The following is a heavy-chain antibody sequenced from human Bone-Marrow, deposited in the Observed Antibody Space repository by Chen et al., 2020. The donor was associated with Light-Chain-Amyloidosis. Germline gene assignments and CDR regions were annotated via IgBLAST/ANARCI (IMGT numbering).Heavy chain of an antibody. CDR3: SLFLFGDHPMTHRAFDV. J-gene: IGHJ3*01. CDR1: GFIFSNYE. CDR2: ISIRGITI. V-gene: IGHV3-48*03. D-gene: IGHD4-17*01. Sequence: EGKGEEDGGGGGKPGGSLRLSCVGSGFIFSNYEMNWVRQAPGKGLEWISYISIRGITIASASSVTFLFPLSLPPSHPSLFLPLPLLLLPSPSFSFFSLFLFGDHPMTHRAFDVWGQGTTVTVAS.